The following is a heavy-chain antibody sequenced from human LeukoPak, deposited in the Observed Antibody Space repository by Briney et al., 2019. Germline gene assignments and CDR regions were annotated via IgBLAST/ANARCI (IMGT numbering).Heavy chain of an antibody. CDR2: ISGSSGYT. Sequence: GGSLRLSCAASGFSFSSYAMSWVRQAPGKGLDGVSAISGSSGYTYYADSVKGRFTISRDNSENTLYLQMNSLTAEDTAVYYCAKRISGWYFTDYWGQGTLVTVSS. V-gene: IGHV3-23*01. CDR1: GFSFSSYA. J-gene: IGHJ4*02. D-gene: IGHD6-19*01. CDR3: AKRISGWYFTDY.